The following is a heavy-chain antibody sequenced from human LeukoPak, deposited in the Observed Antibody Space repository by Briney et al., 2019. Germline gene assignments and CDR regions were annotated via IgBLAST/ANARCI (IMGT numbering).Heavy chain of an antibody. Sequence: GGSLSLSCAVSGISLSKYGMSWVRESAGKGLEWVAGISGSGGGTNYADSVKGRFTISRDNPKNTLYLQMNRLRAEDTAVYFCAKRGVVIRVILVGFHKEAYYFDSWGQGALVTVSS. D-gene: IGHD3-22*01. J-gene: IGHJ4*02. CDR3: AKRGVVIRVILVGFHKEAYYFDS. CDR1: GISLSKYG. CDR2: ISGSGGGT. V-gene: IGHV3-23*01.